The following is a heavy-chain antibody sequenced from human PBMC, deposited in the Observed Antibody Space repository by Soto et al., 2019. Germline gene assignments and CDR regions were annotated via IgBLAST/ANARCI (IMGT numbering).Heavy chain of an antibody. J-gene: IGHJ4*02. Sequence: EVQIVESGGGLVQPGWSLRLSCGTSGFKFTDYWMTRVRHAPGKGLEWVANIDRDGSKTYYLDSVRGRFTISRNSAEDSVYLQLDKLRIEDTAVYYCVSDFAEVDFWGQGTLVTVS. CDR3: VSDFAEVDF. CDR2: IDRDGSKT. V-gene: IGHV3-7*04. CDR1: GFKFTDYW. D-gene: IGHD3-3*01.